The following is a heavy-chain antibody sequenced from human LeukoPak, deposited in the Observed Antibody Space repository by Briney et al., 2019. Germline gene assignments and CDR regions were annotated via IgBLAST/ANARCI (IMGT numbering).Heavy chain of an antibody. J-gene: IGHJ6*03. Sequence: GGSLRLSCAASGFTFSSYSMNWVRQAPGKGLEWVSYISSSSSTIYYADSVKSRFTISRDNAKNSLYLQMNSLRAEDTAVYYCARDLGESVAARPGDYFYYYIDVWGKGTTVTVSS. CDR1: GFTFSSYS. CDR2: ISSSSSTI. CDR3: ARDLGESVAARPGDYFYYYIDV. D-gene: IGHD6-6*01. V-gene: IGHV3-48*01.